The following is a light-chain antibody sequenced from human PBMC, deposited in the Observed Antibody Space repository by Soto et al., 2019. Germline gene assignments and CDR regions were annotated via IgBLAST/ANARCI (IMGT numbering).Light chain of an antibody. V-gene: IGLV2-14*03. J-gene: IGLJ1*01. CDR1: SSDVGAYYY. CDR3: SSYTSSSTRV. CDR2: VVS. Sequence: QSVLTQPASVSGAPVQWITISCTGTSSDVGAYYYVCCYQKHPDKAPKLMIYVVSNRPSGVSNRFSGSKSVNTATLTISGLQADDEADYYCSSYTSSSTRVFGTGTKVTVL.